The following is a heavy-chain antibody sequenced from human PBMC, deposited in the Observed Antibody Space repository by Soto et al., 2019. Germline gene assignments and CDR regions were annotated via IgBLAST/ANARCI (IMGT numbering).Heavy chain of an antibody. CDR1: GYPFGTYA. Sequence: ASVKVSCKASGYPFGTYAITWVRQAPGQGLEWMGWINPNSGGTNYAQKFQGWVTMTRDTSISTAYMELSRLRSDDTAVYYCARGYYYYDSSGSFDPWGQGTLVTV. D-gene: IGHD3-22*01. CDR3: ARGYYYYDSSGSFDP. CDR2: INPNSGGT. J-gene: IGHJ5*02. V-gene: IGHV1-2*04.